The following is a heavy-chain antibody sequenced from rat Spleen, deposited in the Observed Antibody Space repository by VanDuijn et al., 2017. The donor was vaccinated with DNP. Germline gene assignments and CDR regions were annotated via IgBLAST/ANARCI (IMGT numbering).Heavy chain of an antibody. V-gene: IGHV2-4*01. CDR3: ARGYNNYGFAY. J-gene: IGHJ3*01. Sequence: VQLQESGPGLVKPSQSLSLTCSVTGYSITSNYWGWIRKFPGNKMEWIAAIWSDGSTDYNSVLKSRLSINRDTSRSQVFLKMNSLQTEDTATYYCARGYNNYGFAYWGQGTLVTVSS. CDR2: IWSDGST. D-gene: IGHD4-1*01. CDR1: GYSITSNY.